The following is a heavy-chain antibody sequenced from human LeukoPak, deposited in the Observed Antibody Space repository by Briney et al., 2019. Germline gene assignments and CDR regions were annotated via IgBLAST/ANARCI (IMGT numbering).Heavy chain of an antibody. D-gene: IGHD3-22*01. J-gene: IGHJ4*02. CDR3: ARRYYDSSGYDH. V-gene: IGHV3-23*01. Sequence: GGSLRLSCAASGFTFSSYAINWVRQAPGKGLEWVSAISGSGGSTYYADSVKGRFTISRDNSKNTLYLQMNSLGVEDTAVYYCARRYYDSSGYDHWGQGTLVTVSS. CDR2: ISGSGGST. CDR1: GFTFSSYA.